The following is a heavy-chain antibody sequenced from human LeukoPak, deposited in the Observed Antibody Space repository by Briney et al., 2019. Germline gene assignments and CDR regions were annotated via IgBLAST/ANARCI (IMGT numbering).Heavy chain of an antibody. Sequence: GGSLRLSCAASGFTFSSYAMHWVRQAPGKGLEWVAVISYDGSNKYYADSVKGRFTISRDNSKNTLYLQMNSLRGEDTAVYYCARALDDAFDIWGQGTMVTVSS. V-gene: IGHV3-30-3*01. CDR2: ISYDGSNK. CDR1: GFTFSSYA. J-gene: IGHJ3*02. D-gene: IGHD1-1*01. CDR3: ARALDDAFDI.